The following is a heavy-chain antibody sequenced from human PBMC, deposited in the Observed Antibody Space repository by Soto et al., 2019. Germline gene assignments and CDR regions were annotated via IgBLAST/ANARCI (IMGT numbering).Heavy chain of an antibody. Sequence: ASVKVSCKTSGYTFSNSGITWVRQAPGQPLEWLGWISLYSDGTNYAQNFQSRVSMTTDTYTTTSYMELSSLRSDDTAVYYCATVVPGAEAWFGTWGQGSLVTVSS. V-gene: IGHV1-18*01. CDR3: ATVVPGAEAWFGT. CDR1: GYTFSNSG. CDR2: ISLYSDGT. D-gene: IGHD2-2*01. J-gene: IGHJ5*02.